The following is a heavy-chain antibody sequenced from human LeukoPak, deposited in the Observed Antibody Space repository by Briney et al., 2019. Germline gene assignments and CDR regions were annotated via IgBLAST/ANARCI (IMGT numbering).Heavy chain of an antibody. CDR1: VFTFSSYD. D-gene: IGHD1-7*01. CDR3: AKTRRPGGNYYFDY. J-gene: IGHJ4*02. Sequence: GGSLRLSCAASVFTFSSYDITWAPHAPGKGLEWVSPISGSGGSSYYADSVKGRFTISRDESQNTLYLQMNSLRAADTAVYHCAKTRRPGGNYYFDYWGQGTLVTVSS. V-gene: IGHV3-23*01. CDR2: ISGSGGSS.